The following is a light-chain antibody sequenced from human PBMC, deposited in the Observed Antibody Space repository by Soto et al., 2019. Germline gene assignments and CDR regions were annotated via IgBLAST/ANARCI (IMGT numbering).Light chain of an antibody. V-gene: IGKV3-11*01. Sequence: EIVLTQSPATLSLSPGEGATLSCRASQSVVTYLAWYQQKPGQAPRLLIYDASNRAPGIPPRFSGSGSGTDFTLTISSLEPEDFAVYFCQQRANWPPITFGQGTRLEIK. CDR1: QSVVTY. CDR2: DAS. CDR3: QQRANWPPIT. J-gene: IGKJ5*01.